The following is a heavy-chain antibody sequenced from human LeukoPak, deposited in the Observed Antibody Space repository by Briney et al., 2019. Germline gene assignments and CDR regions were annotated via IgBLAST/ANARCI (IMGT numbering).Heavy chain of an antibody. CDR3: AKVGGCTNGACYRHYHYYYMDV. CDR2: IRYDGTNK. J-gene: IGHJ6*03. CDR1: GFTFSSYG. D-gene: IGHD2-8*01. V-gene: IGHV3-30*02. Sequence: GGSLRLSCAASGFTFSSYGMHWVRQAPGKGLEWVAFIRYDGTNKYYADSVKGRFTISRDDSKNTLYVQMNSLRAEDTAVYYCAKVGGCTNGACYRHYHYYYMDVWGKGTTVTVSS.